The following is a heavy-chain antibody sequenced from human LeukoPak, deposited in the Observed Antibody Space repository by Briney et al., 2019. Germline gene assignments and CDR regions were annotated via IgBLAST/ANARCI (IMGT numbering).Heavy chain of an antibody. CDR1: GGSFSGYY. D-gene: IGHD3-10*01. CDR3: ARGTRITMVRGVNAAFDY. V-gene: IGHV4-34*01. J-gene: IGHJ4*02. Sequence: YPSETLSLTCAVYGGSFSGYYWSWIRQPPGKGLEWIGEINHSGSTNYNPSLKSRVTISVDTSKNQFSLKLSSVTAADTAVYYCARGTRITMVRGVNAAFDYWGQGTLVTVSS. CDR2: INHSGST.